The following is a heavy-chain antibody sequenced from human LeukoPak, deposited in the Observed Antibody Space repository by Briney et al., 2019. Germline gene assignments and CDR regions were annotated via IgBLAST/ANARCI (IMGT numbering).Heavy chain of an antibody. V-gene: IGHV3-7*03. Sequence: PGGSLRLSCAASGFTFSSYWMSWVRQAPGKGLEWVANIKQDGSEKYYVDSVKGRFTISRDNAKNSLYLQMNSLRTEDTGLYYCTTGLDAYYEYWGQGTLVTVSS. J-gene: IGHJ4*02. CDR1: GFTFSSYW. CDR2: IKQDGSEK. CDR3: TTGLDAYYEY. D-gene: IGHD3-16*01.